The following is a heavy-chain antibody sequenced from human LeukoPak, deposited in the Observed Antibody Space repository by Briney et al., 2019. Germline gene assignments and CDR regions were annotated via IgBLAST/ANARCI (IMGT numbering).Heavy chain of an antibody. Sequence: SQTLSLTCTVSGGSISSGGYYWSWIRRHPGKGLEWIGYIYYSGSTYYNPSLKSRVTISVDTSKNQFPLKLSSVTAADTAVYYCARGGTTALWYYYYYGMDVWGQGTTVTVSS. V-gene: IGHV4-31*03. CDR3: ARGGTTALWYYYYYGMDV. CDR1: GGSISSGGYY. D-gene: IGHD4-11*01. CDR2: IYYSGST. J-gene: IGHJ6*02.